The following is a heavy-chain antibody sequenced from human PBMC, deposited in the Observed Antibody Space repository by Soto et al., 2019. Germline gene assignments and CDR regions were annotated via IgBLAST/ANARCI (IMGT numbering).Heavy chain of an antibody. J-gene: IGHJ4*02. CDR1: GVSISSSSYY. Sequence: PSETLSLTCTVSGVSISSSSYYWGWIRQPPGKGLEWIGSIYYSGSTYYNPSLQSRVTISVDTPKNPFSLNLSSVTAAATAVYYCARPTVTTIYFDYWGQGTLVTVSS. CDR3: ARPTVTTIYFDY. V-gene: IGHV4-39*01. CDR2: IYYSGST. D-gene: IGHD4-17*01.